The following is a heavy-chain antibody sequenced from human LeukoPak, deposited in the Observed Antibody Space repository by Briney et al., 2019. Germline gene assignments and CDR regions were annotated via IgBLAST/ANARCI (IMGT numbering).Heavy chain of an antibody. J-gene: IGHJ4*02. CDR3: ARKWGLPYGPFDY. V-gene: IGHV3-23*01. CDR2: ISGSDDTT. D-gene: IGHD3-10*01. Sequence: PGGSLRLSCEASGFPFSSFGMSWVRQAPGKGLEWVSTISGSDDTTQYADSVKGRFTTSRDNSKNTLHLQLDSLRAEDTAIYYCARKWGLPYGPFDYWGQGTLVTVSS. CDR1: GFPFSSFG.